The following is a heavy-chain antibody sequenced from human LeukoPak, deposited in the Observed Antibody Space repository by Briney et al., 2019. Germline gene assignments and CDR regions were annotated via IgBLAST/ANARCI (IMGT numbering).Heavy chain of an antibody. D-gene: IGHD3-10*01. V-gene: IGHV1-46*01. Sequence: ASVKVSCKASGYTFTSYYMHWVRQAPGQGLEWMGIINPSGGSTSYAQKFQGRVTMTRDTSTSTVYMELSSLRAEDTALYYCAKDIASYGSGSYDYWGQGTLVTVSS. CDR3: AKDIASYGSGSYDY. CDR1: GYTFTSYY. CDR2: INPSGGST. J-gene: IGHJ4*02.